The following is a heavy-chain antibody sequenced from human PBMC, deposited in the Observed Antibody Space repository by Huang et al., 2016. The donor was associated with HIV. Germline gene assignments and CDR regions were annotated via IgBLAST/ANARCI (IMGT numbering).Heavy chain of an antibody. D-gene: IGHD3-9*01. CDR2: INHRGRT. J-gene: IGHJ4*02. CDR1: GGSFRNYF. V-gene: IGHV4-34*01. Sequence: QVHLQQWGAGLLKPSEALSLTCAVYGGSFRNYFWSWISQPPGKGLEWIGEINHRGRTIDSPSRKSRCTISVDTSKNQFSLNLSSVTAADTAVYYCARVEINTLTGYFSSFDNWGQGTLVTVSS. CDR3: ARVEINTLTGYFSSFDN.